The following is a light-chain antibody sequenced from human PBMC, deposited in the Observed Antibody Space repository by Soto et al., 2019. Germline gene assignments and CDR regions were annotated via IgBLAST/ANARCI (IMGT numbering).Light chain of an antibody. V-gene: IGKV3-15*01. J-gene: IGKJ1*01. Sequence: IVMTQSPATLSVSPGEGATLSCRASQSVGSKLAWYQQRPGQAPRVLIYDASNRASGIPARFSGSGSGTEFTLTISSLQSEDFAVYDGQHYSSWFWTFGQGTKVEI. CDR3: QHYSSWFWT. CDR1: QSVGSK. CDR2: DAS.